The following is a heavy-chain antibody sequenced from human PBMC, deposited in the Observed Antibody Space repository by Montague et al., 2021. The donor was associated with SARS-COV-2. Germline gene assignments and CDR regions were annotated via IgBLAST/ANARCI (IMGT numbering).Heavy chain of an antibody. V-gene: IGHV4-39*01. J-gene: IGHJ3*02. CDR3: AGSPPGIAAAGTVAAFDI. CDR2: IYYSGST. D-gene: IGHD6-13*01. CDR1: GGSISSSSYY. Sequence: SETLSLTCTVSGGSISSSSYYWGWIRQPPGKGLEWIGSIYYSGSTYYXLSLKSRVTISVDTSKNQFSLKLSSVTAADTAVYYCAGSPPGIAAAGTVAAFDIWGQGTMVTVSS.